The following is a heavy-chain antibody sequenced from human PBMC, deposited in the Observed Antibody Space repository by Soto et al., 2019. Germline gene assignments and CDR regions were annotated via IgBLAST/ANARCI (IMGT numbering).Heavy chain of an antibody. Sequence: LRLSCAASGFTFSSYGMHWVRQAPGKGLEWVAVIWYDGSNKYYADSVKGRFTISRDNSKNTLYLQMNSLRAEDTAVYYCARYYGDPSWFDPWGQGTLVTVSS. CDR2: IWYDGSNK. CDR1: GFTFSSYG. D-gene: IGHD4-17*01. CDR3: ARYYGDPSWFDP. J-gene: IGHJ5*02. V-gene: IGHV3-33*01.